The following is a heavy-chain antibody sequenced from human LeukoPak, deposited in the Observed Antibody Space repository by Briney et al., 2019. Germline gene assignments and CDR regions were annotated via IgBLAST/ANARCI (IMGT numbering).Heavy chain of an antibody. D-gene: IGHD3-9*01. CDR2: ISSNGGST. CDR1: GFTFSSYA. J-gene: IGHJ4*02. V-gene: IGHV3-64D*06. CDR3: VEGGGSYYDILTGQEGFDY. Sequence: GGSLRLSCSASGFTFSSYAMHWVRQAPGKGLEYVSAISSNGGSTYYADSVKGRFTISRDNSKNTLYLQMSSLRAEDTAVYYCVEGGGSYYDILTGQEGFDYWGQGTLVTVSS.